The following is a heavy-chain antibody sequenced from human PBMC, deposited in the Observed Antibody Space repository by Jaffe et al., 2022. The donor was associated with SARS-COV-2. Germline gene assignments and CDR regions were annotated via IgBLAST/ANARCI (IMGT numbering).Heavy chain of an antibody. D-gene: IGHD2-2*02. CDR3: AKDRRVVVVPAAIGKHGMDV. J-gene: IGHJ6*02. CDR1: GFTFSSYA. Sequence: EVQLLESGGGLVQPGGSLRLSCAASGFTFSSYAMSWVRQAPGKGLEWVSAISGSGGSTYYADSVKGRFTISRDNSKNTLYLQMNSLRAEDTAVYYCAKDRRVVVVPAAIGKHGMDVWGQGTTVTVSS. V-gene: IGHV3-23*01. CDR2: ISGSGGST.